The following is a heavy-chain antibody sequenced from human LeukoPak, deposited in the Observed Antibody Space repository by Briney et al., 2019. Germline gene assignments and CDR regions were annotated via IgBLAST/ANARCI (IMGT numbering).Heavy chain of an antibody. D-gene: IGHD6-19*01. CDR2: IRGSSSTI. J-gene: IGHJ4*02. Sequence: PGGSLRLSCAASGFTFSSYNMNWVRQAPGKGLDWVSYIRGSSSTIKYADSVKGRFTISRDNAKNSLYLQMNSLRAEDTAVYYCARELRQWLASGPNDYWGQETLVTVSS. CDR1: GFTFSSYN. CDR3: ARELRQWLASGPNDY. V-gene: IGHV3-48*01.